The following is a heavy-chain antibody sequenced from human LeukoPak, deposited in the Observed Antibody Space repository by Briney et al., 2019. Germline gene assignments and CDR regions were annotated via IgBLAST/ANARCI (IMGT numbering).Heavy chain of an antibody. CDR3: ARRTGAAPGEFFLH. CDR2: IYSSGST. Sequence: GGSLRLSCAGSGFIVSSSYTSWVRQAPGKGLEWVSAIYSSGSTDYADSVRGRFAIARDTSKNMVYLQMNSLTAEDTAIYYCARRTGAAPGEFFLHWGQGTLVTVSS. D-gene: IGHD6-19*01. CDR1: GFIVSSSY. J-gene: IGHJ1*01. V-gene: IGHV3-53*01.